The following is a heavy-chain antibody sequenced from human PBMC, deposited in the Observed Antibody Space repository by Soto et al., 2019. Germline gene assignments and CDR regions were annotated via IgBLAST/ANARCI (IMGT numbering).Heavy chain of an antibody. D-gene: IGHD2-2*01. V-gene: IGHV3-30*18. Sequence: QVQLVESGGGVVQPGRFPRISCAASGFTFSSYAMHWVRQAPGKGLEWVAVISFDGSNKYYADSVKGRLTISRDNSKNTLYLQMNSLRAEDTALYYCAKGQHCSSTSCYFYYYGMDVWGQGTTVAVSS. CDR2: ISFDGSNK. J-gene: IGHJ6*02. CDR3: AKGQHCSSTSCYFYYYGMDV. CDR1: GFTFSSYA.